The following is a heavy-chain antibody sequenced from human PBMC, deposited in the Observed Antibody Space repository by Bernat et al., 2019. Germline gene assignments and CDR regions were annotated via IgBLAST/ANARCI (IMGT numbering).Heavy chain of an antibody. J-gene: IGHJ6*03. V-gene: IGHV2-26*01. Sequence: QFTSKDSVPVLVKPTETLTRTCIFSGCSLSNARMGVSWIREPPGKALVWLAHIFSNDEKCYSTSLKSRLTISKNTSKRQVVLTLTNMDPVDTATNYFDRIRVVAATDCYYYMDVWGKGTTVTVSS. CDR3: DRIRVVAATDCYYYMDV. CDR1: GCSLSNARMG. CDR2: IFSNDEK. D-gene: IGHD2-15*01.